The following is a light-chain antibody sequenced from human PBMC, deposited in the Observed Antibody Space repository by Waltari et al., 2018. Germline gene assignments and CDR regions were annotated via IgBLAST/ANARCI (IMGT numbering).Light chain of an antibody. J-gene: IGLJ3*02. V-gene: IGLV1-51*01. CDR1: SSNIGGTF. CDR3: GTWDNSLSAAV. CDR2: DTN. Sequence: QSVLTQPPSVSAAPGQKVTISCSGSSSNIGGTFLCWYQQFPGTAPRLLINDTNKRPSGIPDRCSGSKSGTSGALAITGLQPGDEADYYCGTWDNSLSAAVFGGGTRLTVL.